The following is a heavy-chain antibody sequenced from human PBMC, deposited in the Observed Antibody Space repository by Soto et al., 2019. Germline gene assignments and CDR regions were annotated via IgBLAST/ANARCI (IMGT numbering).Heavy chain of an antibody. J-gene: IGHJ6*02. CDR1: GGSISSGGYY. CDR2: IYYSGST. CDR3: ARERGSYGYYYGMDV. Sequence: TSETLSLTCTVSGGSISSGGYYWSWIRQHPGKGLEWIGYIYYSGSTYYNPSLKSRVTISVDTSKNQFSLKLSSVTAADTAVYYRARERGSYGYYYGMDVWGQGTTVPVPS. V-gene: IGHV4-31*03. D-gene: IGHD1-26*01.